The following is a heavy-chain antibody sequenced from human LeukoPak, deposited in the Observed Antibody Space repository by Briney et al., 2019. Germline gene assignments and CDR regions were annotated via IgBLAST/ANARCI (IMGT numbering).Heavy chain of an antibody. CDR2: ISGSGGST. Sequence: PGGSLRLSCAASGFTFSSYAMSWVRQAPGKGLEWVLGISGSGGSTYYADSVKGRFTISRENSKNTLYLQMNSLRAEDTAVYYCAKDKGIAFDYWGQGTLVTVSS. J-gene: IGHJ4*02. V-gene: IGHV3-23*01. CDR1: GFTFSSYA. D-gene: IGHD2-15*01. CDR3: AKDKGIAFDY.